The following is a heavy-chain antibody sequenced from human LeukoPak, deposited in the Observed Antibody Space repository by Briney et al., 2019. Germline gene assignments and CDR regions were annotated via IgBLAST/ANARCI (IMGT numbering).Heavy chain of an antibody. J-gene: IGHJ4*02. D-gene: IGHD6-6*01. CDR2: ISGDGGST. Sequence: GGSLRLSCAPSGITFYDFTMHWVRQAPGKGLEWVSLISGDGGSTYYGDSVKGRFTISRDNSKNSLYLQLNSLRPEDTAVYYCAIMSGSWNDYWGQGTLVTVSS. CDR1: GITFYDFT. CDR3: AIMSGSWNDY. V-gene: IGHV3-43*01.